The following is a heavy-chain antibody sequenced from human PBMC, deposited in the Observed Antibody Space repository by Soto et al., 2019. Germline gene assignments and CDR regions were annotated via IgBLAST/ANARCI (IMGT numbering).Heavy chain of an antibody. CDR1: GFTFSSNW. J-gene: IGHJ4*02. V-gene: IGHV3-74*01. CDR3: ATGSGWYSPDY. Sequence: EVQLVESGGGLVQPGGSLRLSCAASGFTFSSNWMHWVRQGPGKGLVWVSRIDNDGSSRDYADSVKGRFTISRDNAKNTLYLEMSSVRAEDTAVYYCATGSGWYSPDYWGQGTLVTVSS. CDR2: IDNDGSSR. D-gene: IGHD6-19*01.